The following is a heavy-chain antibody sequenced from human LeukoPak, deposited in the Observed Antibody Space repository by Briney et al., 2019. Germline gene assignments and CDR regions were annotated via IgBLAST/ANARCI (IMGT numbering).Heavy chain of an antibody. CDR1: GGSISSSNFY. CDR2: IYYSGST. CDR3: ARHLRYLDSVPDFDY. J-gene: IGHJ4*02. D-gene: IGHD3-9*01. V-gene: IGHV4-39*01. Sequence: SETLSLTCTVSGGSISSSNFYWGWIRQSPGKGLEWIGSIYYSGSTYYNPSLRRRVTISVDTSKNQLSLKLNSVTAADTAAYYCARHLRYLDSVPDFDYWGQGTLVTVSS.